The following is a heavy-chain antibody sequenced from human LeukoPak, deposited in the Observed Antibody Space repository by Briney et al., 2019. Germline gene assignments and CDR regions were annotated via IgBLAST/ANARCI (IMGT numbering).Heavy chain of an antibody. V-gene: IGHV1-8*01. CDR1: GYTFTNYD. D-gene: IGHD5-24*01. CDR2: MNPNNGNT. CDR3: KMAKEGNAFDI. Sequence: GASVKVSCKASGYTFTNYDINWVRQATGQGLEWMGWMNPNNGNTGYAQKFQGRVTMTRNTSITTAYMELSSLRSEDTAMYHCKMAKEGNAFDIWGQGTMVIVSS. J-gene: IGHJ3*02.